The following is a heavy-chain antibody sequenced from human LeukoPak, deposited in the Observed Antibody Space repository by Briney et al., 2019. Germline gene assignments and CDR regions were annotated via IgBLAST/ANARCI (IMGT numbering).Heavy chain of an antibody. CDR2: ISTIGGNT. J-gene: IGHJ5*02. V-gene: IGHV3-23*01. D-gene: IGHD3-10*01. CDR3: AKGYGAFGH. Sequence: GGSLRLSCAASGFNFRNHAMSWVRQTPEKGLEWVSGISTIGGNTYYADSVKGRFTISRDNSESRMSLQMNSLRAADTAVYYCAKGYGAFGHWGQGIRVTVSS. CDR1: GFNFRNHA.